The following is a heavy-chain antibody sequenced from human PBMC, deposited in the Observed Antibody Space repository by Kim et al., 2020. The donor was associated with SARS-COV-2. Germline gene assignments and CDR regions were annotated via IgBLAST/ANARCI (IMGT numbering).Heavy chain of an antibody. J-gene: IGHJ4*02. Sequence: SETLSLTCTVSGGSVSSGSYYWSWIRQPPGKGLEWIGYIYYSGSTNYNPSLKSRVTISVDTSKNQFSLKLSSVTAADTAVYYCARVPSGSYPDVDYWGQGTLVTVSS. D-gene: IGHD1-26*01. CDR2: IYYSGST. CDR3: ARVPSGSYPDVDY. CDR1: GGSVSSGSYY. V-gene: IGHV4-61*01.